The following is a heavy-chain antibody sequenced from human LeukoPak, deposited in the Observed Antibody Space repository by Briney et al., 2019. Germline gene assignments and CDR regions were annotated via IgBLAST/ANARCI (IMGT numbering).Heavy chain of an antibody. CDR1: GFTFSSYA. J-gene: IGHJ4*02. Sequence: SGGSLRLSCAASGFTFSSYAMSWVRQAPGKGLEWVSAVSGSGGSTYYADSVKGRFTISRDNSKNTLYLQMNSLRAEDTAVYYCAKAGIAAAASQSFDYWGQRTLVTVSS. CDR3: AKAGIAAAASQSFDY. CDR2: VSGSGGST. D-gene: IGHD6-13*01. V-gene: IGHV3-23*01.